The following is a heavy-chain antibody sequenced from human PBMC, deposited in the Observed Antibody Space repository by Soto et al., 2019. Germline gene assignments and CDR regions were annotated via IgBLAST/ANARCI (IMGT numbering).Heavy chain of an antibody. CDR2: IYWDDDK. V-gene: IGHV2-5*02. J-gene: IGHJ3*02. CDR1: GFSLRANGVG. D-gene: IGHD3-10*01. Sequence: QITLKESGRTLVKPTQTLTLTCSFSGFSLRANGVGVGWIRQPPGKALECLARIYWDDDKRYSPSLQSRLTITKDTSRNPVVPTMANTDPEDTGTYYCARIKVVRGVIITDAFDIWGQGAVVTVSS. CDR3: ARIKVVRGVIITDAFDI.